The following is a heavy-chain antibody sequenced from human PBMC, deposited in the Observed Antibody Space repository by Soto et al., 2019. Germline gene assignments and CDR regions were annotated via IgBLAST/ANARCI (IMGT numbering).Heavy chain of an antibody. D-gene: IGHD3-22*01. CDR1: GFTFSSYA. CDR2: ISGSGGST. CDR3: AKDSHYDSTPRVGMDV. Sequence: GGSLRLSCAASGFTFSSYAMSWVRQAPGKGLEWVSAISGSGGSTYYADSVKGRFTISRDNSKNTLYLQMNSLRAEDTAVYYCAKDSHYDSTPRVGMDVWGQGTTVTVSS. J-gene: IGHJ6*02. V-gene: IGHV3-23*01.